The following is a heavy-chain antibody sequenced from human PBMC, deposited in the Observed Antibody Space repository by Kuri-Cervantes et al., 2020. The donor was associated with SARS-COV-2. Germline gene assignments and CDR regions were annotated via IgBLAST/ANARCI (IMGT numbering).Heavy chain of an antibody. Sequence: GESLKISCAASGFTFSSYAMHWVRQAPGKGLEWVAVISYDGSNKYYADSVKGRFTISRDNAKNTLYLQMNSLRAEDTAVYYCASDIVVVPAARQETDYWGQGTLVTVSS. J-gene: IGHJ4*02. CDR1: GFTFSSYA. D-gene: IGHD2-2*01. V-gene: IGHV3-30*04. CDR2: ISYDGSNK. CDR3: ASDIVVVPAARQETDY.